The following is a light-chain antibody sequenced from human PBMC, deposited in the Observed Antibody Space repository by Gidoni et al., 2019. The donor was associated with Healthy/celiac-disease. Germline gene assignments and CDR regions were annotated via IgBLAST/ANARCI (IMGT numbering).Light chain of an antibody. CDR1: QGINSS. CDR3: QQYYSYPPT. V-gene: IGKV1-8*01. J-gene: IGKJ5*01. Sequence: AIRMTQSPSSFSASTGDRVTTTCRASQGINSSLAWYQQKPGKAPKLLIYAASNLQSGVPSRFSGSGSGTDFTLTISCLQSEDFATYYCQQYYSYPPTFGRGTRLEIK. CDR2: AAS.